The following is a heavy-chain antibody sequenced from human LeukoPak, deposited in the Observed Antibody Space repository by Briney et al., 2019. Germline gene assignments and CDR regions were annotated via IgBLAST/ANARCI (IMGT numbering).Heavy chain of an antibody. V-gene: IGHV4-39*07. CDR3: ARSSKLEYCGGDCYSDS. J-gene: IGHJ4*02. Sequence: PSETLSLTCTVSGGSISSSSYYWGWIRQPPGKGLEWIGSIYYSGSTYYNPSLKSRVTMSVDTSKNQFSLRLSSVTAADTAVYYCARSSKLEYCGGDCYSDSWGQGTLVTVSS. D-gene: IGHD2-21*02. CDR2: IYYSGST. CDR1: GGSISSSSYY.